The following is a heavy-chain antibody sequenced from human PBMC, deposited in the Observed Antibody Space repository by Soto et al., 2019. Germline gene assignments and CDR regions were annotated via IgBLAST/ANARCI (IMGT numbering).Heavy chain of an antibody. Sequence: EVQLVESGGGLVQPGGSLRLSCAASGFTFSTYWMSWVRQAPGKGLEWVANIKQDGSEKYYVDSVKGRFTISRDNAKKSLYLQMTSLRAEDTAVYYCARQYYDFWSGYHYWYFDLWGRGTLVTVSS. D-gene: IGHD3-3*01. J-gene: IGHJ2*01. CDR2: IKQDGSEK. CDR1: GFTFSTYW. CDR3: ARQYYDFWSGYHYWYFDL. V-gene: IGHV3-7*03.